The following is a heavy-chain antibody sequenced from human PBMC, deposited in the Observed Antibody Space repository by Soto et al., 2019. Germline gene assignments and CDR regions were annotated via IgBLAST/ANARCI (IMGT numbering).Heavy chain of an antibody. D-gene: IGHD2-8*01. V-gene: IGHV3-7*01. CDR2: INQDGSEK. CDR3: ARDRVYSIYVY. J-gene: IGHJ4*02. CDR1: RYTVKCYV. Sequence: HGCCTGLGCAACRYTVKCYVMAWVRQAPGKGLEWVANINQDGSEKNYVDSVKGRFTISRDNTKNSLYLQMNSLRAEDTDVYYCARDRVYSIYVYWGQGPLVT.